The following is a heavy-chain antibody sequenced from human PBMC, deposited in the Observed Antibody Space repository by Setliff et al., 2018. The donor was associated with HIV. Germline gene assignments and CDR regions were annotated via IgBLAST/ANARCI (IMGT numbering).Heavy chain of an antibody. D-gene: IGHD3-10*01. J-gene: IGHJ6*03. V-gene: IGHV1-8*02. CDR3: ARGRSLVRGSGSPEYYYMDV. CDR1: GYTLTSYD. Sequence: WASVKVSCKASGYTLTSYDINWVRQATGQGLEWMGWMNPNSGDTGYAQKFQDRVTMTRNTSISTAYVELSSLRFEDTAVYYCARGRSLVRGSGSPEYYYMDVWGKGTTVTVSS. CDR2: MNPNSGDT.